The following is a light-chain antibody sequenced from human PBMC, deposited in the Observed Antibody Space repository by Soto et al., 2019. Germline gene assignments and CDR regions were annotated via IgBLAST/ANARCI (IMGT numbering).Light chain of an antibody. CDR2: DAS. CDR1: QSVSSY. V-gene: IGKV3-11*01. Sequence: EIVLTQSPATLSLSPGERATLSCRASQSVSSYLAWYQRKPGQAARLLIYDASNRATGIPARFSGSGSGTDFTLTISSLEPEDFAVYYCQQRSNWPPITFGQGTRLEIK. J-gene: IGKJ5*01. CDR3: QQRSNWPPIT.